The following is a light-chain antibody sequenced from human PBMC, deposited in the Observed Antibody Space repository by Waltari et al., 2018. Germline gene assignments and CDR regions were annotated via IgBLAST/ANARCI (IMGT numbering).Light chain of an antibody. CDR3: QQSYITPWT. J-gene: IGKJ1*01. V-gene: IGKV1-39*01. CDR2: AAS. Sequence: DIQMTQSPSSLSASVGDRVTITCRASQSIHIYLNWYQQKPGKAPKFLIYAASSLQSGVPSRFSGSGSGTDFTLTISSLQPEDFATYYCQQSYITPWTFGQGTKVEIK. CDR1: QSIHIY.